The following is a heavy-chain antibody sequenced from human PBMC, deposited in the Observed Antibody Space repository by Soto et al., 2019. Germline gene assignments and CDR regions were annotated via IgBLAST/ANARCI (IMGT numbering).Heavy chain of an antibody. CDR3: ARDRCSSTSCYVGHDAFDI. V-gene: IGHV4-31*03. CDR1: GGSISSGGYY. D-gene: IGHD2-2*01. J-gene: IGHJ3*02. CDR2: IYYSGST. Sequence: QVQLQESGPGLVKPSQTLSLTCTVSGGSISSGGYYWSWIRQHPGKGLEWIGYIYYSGSTYYNPSLKSRVTISVDTSKNQFSLKLSSVTAADTAVYYCARDRCSSTSCYVGHDAFDIWGQGTRVTVSS.